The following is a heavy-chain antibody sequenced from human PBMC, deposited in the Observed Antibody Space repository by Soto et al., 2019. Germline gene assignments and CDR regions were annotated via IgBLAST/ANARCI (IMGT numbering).Heavy chain of an antibody. V-gene: IGHV3-23*01. Sequence: SLRLSCAASGFTFSSYAMNWVRQAPGKGLEWVSTISGSGGSTYYADSVKGRFSISRDSSKNTLSLQMSSLRAEDTAVYYCVLGYNYGPQAFDIWGQGTMVTVSS. D-gene: IGHD5-18*01. CDR1: GFTFSSYA. CDR3: VLGYNYGPQAFDI. J-gene: IGHJ3*02. CDR2: ISGSGGST.